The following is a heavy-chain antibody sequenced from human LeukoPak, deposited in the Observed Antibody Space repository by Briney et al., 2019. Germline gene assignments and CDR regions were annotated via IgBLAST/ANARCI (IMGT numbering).Heavy chain of an antibody. J-gene: IGHJ4*02. Sequence: SVKVSCKASGGTFSSYAISWLRQAPGQGLEWMGGIIPIFGTANYAQKFQGRVTITADESTSTAYMELSSLRSEDTAVYYCARARRGDGGNARLDYWDQGTLVTVSS. CDR1: GGTFSSYA. D-gene: IGHD4-23*01. CDR3: ARARRGDGGNARLDY. CDR2: IIPIFGTA. V-gene: IGHV1-69*13.